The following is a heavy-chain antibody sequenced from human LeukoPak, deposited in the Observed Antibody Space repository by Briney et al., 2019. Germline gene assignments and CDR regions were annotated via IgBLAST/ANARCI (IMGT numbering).Heavy chain of an antibody. Sequence: GGSLRFSCAASGFTFSSYAMSWVRQAPGKGLEWVSAISGSGGSTYYADSVKGRFTISRDNSKNSLYLQMNSLRTEDTALYYCAKAVKADFWSGYNGMDVWGQGTTVTVSS. CDR1: GFTFSSYA. V-gene: IGHV3-23*01. J-gene: IGHJ6*02. D-gene: IGHD3-3*01. CDR3: AKAVKADFWSGYNGMDV. CDR2: ISGSGGST.